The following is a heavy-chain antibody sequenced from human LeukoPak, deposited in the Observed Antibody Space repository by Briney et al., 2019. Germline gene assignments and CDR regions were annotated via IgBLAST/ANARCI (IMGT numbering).Heavy chain of an antibody. Sequence: PGGSLRLSCAASGFTFSSYWMHWVRQAPGKGLVWVSRINSDGSSTSYADSVKGRFTISRDNAKNTLYLQMNSLRAEDTAVYYCARGGGYGDYTNDYWGQGTLVTVSS. V-gene: IGHV3-74*01. J-gene: IGHJ4*02. CDR1: GFTFSSYW. CDR3: ARGGGYGDYTNDY. CDR2: INSDGSST. D-gene: IGHD4-17*01.